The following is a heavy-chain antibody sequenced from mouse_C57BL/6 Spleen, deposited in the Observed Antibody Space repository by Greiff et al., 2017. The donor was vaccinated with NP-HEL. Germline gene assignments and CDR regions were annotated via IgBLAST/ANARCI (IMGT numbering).Heavy chain of an antibody. CDR1: GYTFTDYE. D-gene: IGHD2-1*01. J-gene: IGHJ1*03. CDR2: IDPETGGT. V-gene: IGHV1-15*01. Sequence: VKLQESGAELVRPGASVTLSCKASGYTFTDYEMHWVKQTPVHGLEWIGAIDPETGGTAYNQKFKGKAILTADKSSSTAYMELRSLTSEDSAVYYCTRFQNYFSLYFDVWGTGTTVTVSS. CDR3: TRFQNYFSLYFDV.